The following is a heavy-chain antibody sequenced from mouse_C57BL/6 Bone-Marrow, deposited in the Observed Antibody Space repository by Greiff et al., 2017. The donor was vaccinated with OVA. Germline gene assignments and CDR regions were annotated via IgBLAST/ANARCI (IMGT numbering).Heavy chain of an antibody. D-gene: IGHD1-1*01. CDR1: GYTFTSYW. J-gene: IGHJ2*01. V-gene: IGHV1-64*01. CDR2: IHPNSGST. CDR3: AGPFITSVVVDY. Sequence: QVQLQQPGAELVKPGASVKLSCKASGYTFTSYWMHWVKQRPGQGLEWIGMIHPNSGSTNYNEKFKSKATLTVDKSSSTAYMQLSSLTSEDSAVYYCAGPFITSVVVDYWGQGTTLTVSS.